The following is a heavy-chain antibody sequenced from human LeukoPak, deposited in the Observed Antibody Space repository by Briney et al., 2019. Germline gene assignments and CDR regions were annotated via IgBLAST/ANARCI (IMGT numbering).Heavy chain of an antibody. Sequence: GGSLRLSCAVSVFTFSSYAMSWVRQAPGKGLEWVSAISGSGGSTYYADSVKGRFTISRDNSKNTLYLQMNSLRAEDTAVYYCAKSSWSGYYTGYYYYGMDVWGQGTTVTVSS. CDR3: AKSSWSGYYTGYYYYGMDV. CDR1: VFTFSSYA. V-gene: IGHV3-23*01. CDR2: ISGSGGST. D-gene: IGHD3-3*01. J-gene: IGHJ6*02.